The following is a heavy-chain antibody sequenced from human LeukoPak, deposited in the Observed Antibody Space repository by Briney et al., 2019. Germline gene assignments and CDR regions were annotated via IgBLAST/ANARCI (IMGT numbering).Heavy chain of an antibody. J-gene: IGHJ3*02. D-gene: IGHD3-3*01. Sequence: SETLSLTCTVSGGSISSYYWSWIRQPAGKGLEWIGRIYTSGSTNYNPSLKSRVTTSVDTSKNQFSLKLSSVTAADTAVYYCARGLPTYDFWSGYYKGDAFDIWGQGTMVTVSS. CDR2: IYTSGST. CDR1: GGSISSYY. V-gene: IGHV4-4*07. CDR3: ARGLPTYDFWSGYYKGDAFDI.